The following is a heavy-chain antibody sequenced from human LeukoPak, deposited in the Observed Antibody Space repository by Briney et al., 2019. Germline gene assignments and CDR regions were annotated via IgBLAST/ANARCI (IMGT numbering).Heavy chain of an antibody. CDR3: AGWGDGSNP. D-gene: IGHD1-26*01. CDR1: GLSFSTYW. V-gene: IGHV3-7*01. CDR2: INPDGGQK. J-gene: IGHJ1*01. Sequence: TGGSLRLSCVASGLSFSTYWMNWVRQAPGKGPEWVANINPDGGQKTYVASMKGRFTISRDNAKKSLYLQMNSLEAEDTAVYYCAGWGDGSNPWGQGTLVTVSS.